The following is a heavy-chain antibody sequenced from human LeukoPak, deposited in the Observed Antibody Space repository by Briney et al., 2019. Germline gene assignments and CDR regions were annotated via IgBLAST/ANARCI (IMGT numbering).Heavy chain of an antibody. CDR3: AKNRDSSDYPRDFDY. D-gene: IGHD6-19*01. Sequence: GGSLRLSCGASGLTFSSYSMNWVRQAPGKGLEWVSYISSDSGTIYQADSVKGRFTVSRDNSKDTVYLQMNSLRTEDTAVYYCAKNRDSSDYPRDFDYWGQGTLVTVSS. CDR1: GLTFSSYS. J-gene: IGHJ4*02. V-gene: IGHV3-48*01. CDR2: ISSDSGTI.